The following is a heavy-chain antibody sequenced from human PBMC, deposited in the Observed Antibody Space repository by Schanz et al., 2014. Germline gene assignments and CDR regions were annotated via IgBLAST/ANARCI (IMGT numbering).Heavy chain of an antibody. CDR2: ISGSGGST. V-gene: IGHV3-11*01. Sequence: QVYLVESGGDLVKPGGSLRLSCAASGFTFSDYYMAWIRQAPGKGLEWVSAISGSGGSTYYADSVKGRFTISRDNAKNSLYLQMNSLRVEDTAVYYCARDLISSGWYGWGQGTLVTVSS. CDR1: GFTFSDYY. D-gene: IGHD6-19*01. J-gene: IGHJ4*02. CDR3: ARDLISSGWYG.